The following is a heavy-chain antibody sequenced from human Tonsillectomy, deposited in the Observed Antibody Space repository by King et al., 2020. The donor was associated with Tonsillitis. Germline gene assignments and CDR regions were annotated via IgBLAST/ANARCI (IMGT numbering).Heavy chain of an antibody. CDR3: ARCSSGWYPFDY. J-gene: IGHJ4*02. CDR1: GFTFSSYW. V-gene: IGHV3-74*01. D-gene: IGHD6-13*01. CDR2: TNSDGSTT. Sequence: VQLVESGGGLVQPGGSLRLSCAASGFTFSSYWMHWVRQAPGKGLVWVSRTNSDGSTTSYADSVKGRFAISIDNAKSTLYLQMNSLRAEDTAVYYCARCSSGWYPFDYWGQGTLVTVSS.